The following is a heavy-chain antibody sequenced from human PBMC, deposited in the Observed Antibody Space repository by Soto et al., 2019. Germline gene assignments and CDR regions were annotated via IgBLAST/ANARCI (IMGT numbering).Heavy chain of an antibody. V-gene: IGHV3-23*01. CDR2: ITGSGDNT. D-gene: IGHD1-26*01. CDR1: GFTFSSYA. CDR3: AKGLWSGSYAASDS. Sequence: EVQLLESGGGLVQPGGSLRLSCAASGFTFSSYALSWVRQAPGKGLEWVSAITGSGDNTYYADSVKGRFTISRDNSKNTLSLQMNSLRAEDTAVYYCAKGLWSGSYAASDSWGQGTLVTVSS. J-gene: IGHJ5*01.